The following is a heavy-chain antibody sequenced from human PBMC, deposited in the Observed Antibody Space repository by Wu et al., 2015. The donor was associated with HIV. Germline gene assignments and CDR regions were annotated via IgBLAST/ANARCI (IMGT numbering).Heavy chain of an antibody. Sequence: QVQLVQSGAEVKKPGASVKVSCKASGYTFTGYYMHWVRQAPGQGLEWMGWINPNSGGTNYAQKFQGRVTMTRDTSISTAYMELSRLRSDDTAVYYCASRAPSGSYAPLPRITADHRPLDFDPWAREPWSPSP. CDR3: ASRAPSGSYAPLPRITADHRPLDFDP. J-gene: IGHJ5*02. V-gene: IGHV1-2*02. CDR1: GYTFTGYY. D-gene: IGHD1-26*01. CDR2: INPNSGGT.